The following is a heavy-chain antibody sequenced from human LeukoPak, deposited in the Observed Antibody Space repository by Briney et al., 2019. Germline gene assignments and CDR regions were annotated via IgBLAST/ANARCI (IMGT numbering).Heavy chain of an antibody. CDR2: ISSDGSKA. CDR3: AREGRIVVVPSQ. J-gene: IGHJ4*02. CDR1: GFRFNTYW. D-gene: IGHD2-2*01. Sequence: PGGSLRLSCAASGFRFNTYWMHWVRQAPGEGLVWVSLISSDGSKALYADSVQGRFTISRDNAKNTVYLQMNSLRAEDTAVYYCAREGRIVVVPSQWGQGTLVTVSS. V-gene: IGHV3-74*01.